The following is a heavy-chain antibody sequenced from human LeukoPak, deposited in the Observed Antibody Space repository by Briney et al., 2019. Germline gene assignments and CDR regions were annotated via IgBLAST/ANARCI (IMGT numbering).Heavy chain of an antibody. V-gene: IGHV4-39*01. CDR2: IYYGGST. Sequence: SETLSLTXTVSGGSISSSTYYWGWIRQPPGKGLEWIGSIYYGGSTYYNPSLKSRVTISVDTSKNQFSLKLSSVTAADTAVYYCARAIVGATRGFDPWGQGTLVTVSS. D-gene: IGHD1-26*01. CDR1: GGSISSSTYY. J-gene: IGHJ5*02. CDR3: ARAIVGATRGFDP.